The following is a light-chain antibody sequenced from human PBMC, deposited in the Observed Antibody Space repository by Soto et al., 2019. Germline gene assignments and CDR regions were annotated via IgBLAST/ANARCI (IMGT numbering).Light chain of an antibody. Sequence: DIRMTQSPSSLSASVGDTVTITCRASQSISNHLNWYQQKPGKAPNLLMYTASNLQSGVPSRFSGSGSGTDFTLTISSLQPEDFATYYCQQSYSTPISFGQGTRLE. V-gene: IGKV1-39*01. CDR3: QQSYSTPIS. J-gene: IGKJ5*01. CDR1: QSISNH. CDR2: TAS.